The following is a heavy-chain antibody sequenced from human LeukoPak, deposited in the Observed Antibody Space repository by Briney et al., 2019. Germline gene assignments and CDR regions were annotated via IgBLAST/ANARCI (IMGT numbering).Heavy chain of an antibody. CDR2: IYYSGST. V-gene: IGHV4-59*12. D-gene: IGHD6-13*01. CDR1: GGSISSYY. Sequence: PSETLSLTCTVSGGSISSYYWSWIRQPPGKGLEWIGYIYYSGSTNYNPSLKSRVTISVDTSKNQFSLKLSSVTAADTAVYYCALRRIAAAGLYWYFDLWGRGTLVTVSS. J-gene: IGHJ2*01. CDR3: ALRRIAAAGLYWYFDL.